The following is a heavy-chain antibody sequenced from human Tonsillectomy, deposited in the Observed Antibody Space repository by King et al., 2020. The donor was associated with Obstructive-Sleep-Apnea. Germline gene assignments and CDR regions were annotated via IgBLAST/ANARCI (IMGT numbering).Heavy chain of an antibody. Sequence: VQLVESGGGVVQPGRSLRLSCAASGFTFSSYGMHWVRPAPGKGVEGVAVIWYDGSNKYYADSLTDRFTISRDNSKNTLYLQLNSLVAEATAVDYCARSEIRYCSRTSCYSPIDGYYYYGMDVWGQGTTVTVSS. V-gene: IGHV3-33*01. D-gene: IGHD2-2*01. J-gene: IGHJ6*02. CDR1: GFTFSSYG. CDR3: ARSEIRYCSRTSCYSPIDGYYYYGMDV. CDR2: IWYDGSNK.